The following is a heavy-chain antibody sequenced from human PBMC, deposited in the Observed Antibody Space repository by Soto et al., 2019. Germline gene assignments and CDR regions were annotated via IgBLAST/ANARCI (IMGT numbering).Heavy chain of an antibody. CDR3: ARGQVVAAQH. Sequence: SLPMSQKCSVGNGSICSYYRSLIRQHPGKGLEWIGYIYYSGSTNYNPSLKSRVTISVDRSKNQFSLKLSSVTAADTAVYYCARGQVVAAQHWGQGTLVTVSS. D-gene: IGHD2-15*01. J-gene: IGHJ4*02. CDR2: IYYSGST. CDR1: NGSICSYY. V-gene: IGHV4-59*12.